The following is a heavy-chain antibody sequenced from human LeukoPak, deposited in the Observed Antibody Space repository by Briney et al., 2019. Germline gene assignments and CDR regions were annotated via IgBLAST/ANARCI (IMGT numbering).Heavy chain of an antibody. J-gene: IGHJ4*02. Sequence: GGSLRLSCAASGFTFDDYAMHWVRQAPGKGLEWVSGISWNSGSIGYADSVKGRFTISRDNAKNSLYLQMNSLRAEDTAVYYCARDDFWSGYYTEDWGQGTLVTVSS. CDR3: ARDDFWSGYYTED. CDR1: GFTFDDYA. V-gene: IGHV3-9*01. D-gene: IGHD3-3*01. CDR2: ISWNSGSI.